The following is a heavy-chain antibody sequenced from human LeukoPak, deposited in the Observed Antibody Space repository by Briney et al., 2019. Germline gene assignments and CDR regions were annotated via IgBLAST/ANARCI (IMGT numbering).Heavy chain of an antibody. J-gene: IGHJ5*02. Sequence: SETLSLTCAVYGGSFSGYYWSWIRQPPGKGLEWIGEINHSGSTNYNPSLKSRVTISEDTSKSQFSLKLSSVTAADTAVYYCARGRHSSSWYESMYNWFDPWGQGTLVTVSS. CDR1: GGSFSGYY. D-gene: IGHD6-13*01. CDR2: INHSGST. V-gene: IGHV4-34*01. CDR3: ARGRHSSSWYESMYNWFDP.